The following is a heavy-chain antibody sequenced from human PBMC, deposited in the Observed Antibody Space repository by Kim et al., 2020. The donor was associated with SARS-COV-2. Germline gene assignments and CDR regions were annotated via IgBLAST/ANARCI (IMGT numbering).Heavy chain of an antibody. D-gene: IGHD3-22*01. V-gene: IGHV3-21*01. CDR1: AFTFSSYS. CDR3: ARDYPMIVGGAFDI. Sequence: GGSLRLSCAASAFTFSSYSMNWVRQAPGKGLEWVSSISSSSSYIYYADSVKGRFTISRDNAKNSLYLQMNSLRAEDTAVYYCARDYPMIVGGAFDIWGQGTMVTVSS. J-gene: IGHJ3*02. CDR2: ISSSSSYI.